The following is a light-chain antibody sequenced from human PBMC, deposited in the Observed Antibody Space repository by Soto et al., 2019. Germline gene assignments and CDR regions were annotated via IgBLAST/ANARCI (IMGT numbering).Light chain of an antibody. CDR3: CSSSSTGTFTYV. V-gene: IGLV2-23*02. Sequence: QSALTQPASVSGSPGQSITISCTGTSIDVGRTNSVSWYQQHPGKAPKLMSYEATKRPSGVSDRFSGSKSGNTASLTISGLHAEAEADYYCCSSSSTGTFTYVFGTGTKLTVL. CDR1: SIDVGRTNS. CDR2: EAT. J-gene: IGLJ1*01.